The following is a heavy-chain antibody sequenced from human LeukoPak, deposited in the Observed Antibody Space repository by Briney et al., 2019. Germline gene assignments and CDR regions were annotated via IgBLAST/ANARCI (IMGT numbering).Heavy chain of an antibody. CDR2: MSGSGSST. V-gene: IGHV3-23*01. CDR1: GFTFSNYV. D-gene: IGHD3-22*01. J-gene: IGHJ4*02. CDR3: AKGHYDCEGYYYFDY. Sequence: SGGSLRLSCAAPGFTFSNYVMSWVRQAPGKGLEWVLAMSGSGSSTYYADSVKGRFTISRDNSKNTLYLQMNSLRAEDTAGYFCAKGHYDCEGYYYFDYWGQGTLVTVSS.